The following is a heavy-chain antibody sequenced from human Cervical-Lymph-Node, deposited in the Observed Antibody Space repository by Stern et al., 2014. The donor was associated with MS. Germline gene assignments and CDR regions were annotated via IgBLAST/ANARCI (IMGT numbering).Heavy chain of an antibody. CDR3: ARPVSDYGMDV. J-gene: IGHJ6*02. CDR2: IWYDGSNK. Sequence: MQLVESGGGVVQPGRSLRLSCAASGFTFSSYGMHWVRQAPGKGLEWVAVIWYDGSNKYYADSVKGRFTISRDNSKNTLYLQMNSLRAEDTAVYYCARPVSDYGMDVWGQGTTVTVSS. D-gene: IGHD3-10*01. CDR1: GFTFSSYG. V-gene: IGHV3-33*01.